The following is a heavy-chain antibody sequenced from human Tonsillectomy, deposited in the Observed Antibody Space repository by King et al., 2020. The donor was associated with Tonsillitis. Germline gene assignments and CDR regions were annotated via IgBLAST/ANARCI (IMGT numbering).Heavy chain of an antibody. CDR1: GDSISGYY. Sequence: QLQESGPRLVKPSETLSLTCTVSGDSISGYYWSWIRQTPGKGLEWIGYIYSGVSTNYNPSLKSRATISVDTSKNQFSLKLTSVTAADTAVYYCAAAVAPHFYYCMDVWGKGTTVTVSS. D-gene: IGHD6-13*01. J-gene: IGHJ6*03. CDR2: IYSGVST. V-gene: IGHV4-59*01. CDR3: AAAVAPHFYYCMDV.